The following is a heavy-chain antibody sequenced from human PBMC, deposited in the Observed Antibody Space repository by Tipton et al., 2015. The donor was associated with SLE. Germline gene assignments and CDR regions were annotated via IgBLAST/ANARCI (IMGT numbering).Heavy chain of an antibody. J-gene: IGHJ4*02. D-gene: IGHD2-2*01. V-gene: IGHV4-34*01. Sequence: LRLSCAVYGGSFSGFYWNWIRQPPGKGLEWIGEIDHSGSTNYNPSLKSRVTISLDTSKNQFSLKLSSVTAADTAVYYCARGPTGSSAREDTWGQGTLVTVSS. CDR3: ARGPTGSSAREDT. CDR1: GGSFSGFY. CDR2: IDHSGST.